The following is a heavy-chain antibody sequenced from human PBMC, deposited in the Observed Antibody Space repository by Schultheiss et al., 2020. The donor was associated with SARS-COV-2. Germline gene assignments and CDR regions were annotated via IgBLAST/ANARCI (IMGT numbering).Heavy chain of an antibody. V-gene: IGHV4-4*02. Sequence: GSLRLSCAVSGGSISSSNWWSWVRQPPGKGLEWIGEIYHSGSTNYNPSLKSRVTISVDTSKNHFSLKLSSVTAADTAVYYCARGSEGFDPWGQGTQVTVSS. J-gene: IGHJ5*02. CDR1: GGSISSSNW. CDR2: IYHSGST. CDR3: ARGSEGFDP.